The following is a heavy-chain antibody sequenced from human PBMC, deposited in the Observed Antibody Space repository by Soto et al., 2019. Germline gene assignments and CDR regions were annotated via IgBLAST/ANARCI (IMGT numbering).Heavy chain of an antibody. CDR3: STGTRLYYFDY. Sequence: GGSLRLSCAASGFTFSSYVMHWVRQAPGKGLEWVAVISYDGSNKYYADSVKGRFTISRDNSKNTLYLQMNSLRAEDTAVYYCSTGTRLYYFDYWGQGTLVTVSS. D-gene: IGHD1-7*01. CDR1: GFTFSSYV. J-gene: IGHJ4*02. V-gene: IGHV3-30*03. CDR2: ISYDGSNK.